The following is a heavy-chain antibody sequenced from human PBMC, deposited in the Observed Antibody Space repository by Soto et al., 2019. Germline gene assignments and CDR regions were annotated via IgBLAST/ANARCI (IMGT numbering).Heavy chain of an antibody. J-gene: IGHJ4*02. CDR1: GYTFTSYG. Sequence: ASVKVSCKASGYTFTSYGTSWVRQAPGQGLEWMGWISAYNDNTNYAQKFQGRVTMTTDTSTSTAYMELRSLRSDDTAVYYCARDHTEWLVHCDYWGQGTLVTVSS. CDR2: ISAYNDNT. CDR3: ARDHTEWLVHCDY. V-gene: IGHV1-18*01. D-gene: IGHD6-19*01.